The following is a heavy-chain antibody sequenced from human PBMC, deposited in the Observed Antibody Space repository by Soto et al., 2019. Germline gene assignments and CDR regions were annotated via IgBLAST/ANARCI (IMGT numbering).Heavy chain of an antibody. J-gene: IGHJ4*02. CDR2: INPSRGST. CDR3: ARGGDSSGYLDY. V-gene: IGHV1-46*03. D-gene: IGHD3-22*01. Sequence: ASVKVSCKASGYTFAGYFMHWVRQAPGQGLEWMGIINPSRGSTTYAQKFQGRVTMTRDTSTSTVYMELISLRSDDTAVYYCARGGDSSGYLDYWGQGTLVTVSS. CDR1: GYTFAGYF.